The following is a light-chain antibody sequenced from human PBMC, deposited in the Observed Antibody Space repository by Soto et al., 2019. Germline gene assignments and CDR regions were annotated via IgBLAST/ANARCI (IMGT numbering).Light chain of an antibody. V-gene: IGLV2-14*03. CDR2: DVS. CDR1: SSDVGGYNY. Sequence: QSALTQPASVSGSPGQSITISCTGTSSDVGGYNYVSWYQQHPGKAPKFMIYDVSNRPSGVSDRFSGSKSGNTASLTISGLQAEDEADYYCSSYPSSSTLYVFGTGTKVTVL. CDR3: SSYPSSSTLYV. J-gene: IGLJ1*01.